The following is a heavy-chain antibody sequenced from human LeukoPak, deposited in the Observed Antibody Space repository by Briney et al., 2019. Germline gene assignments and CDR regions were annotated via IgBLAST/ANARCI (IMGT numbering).Heavy chain of an antibody. CDR1: GFTFSSYA. CDR2: IRYDGSNK. CDR3: AKAGYCATAGCPDYYYMDV. D-gene: IGHD2-8*01. J-gene: IGHJ6*03. Sequence: GGSLRLSCAASGFTFSSYAMHWVRQAPGKGLEWVSFIRYDGSNKFYADSVKGRFTISRDTSKNTLCLQMNSLRTEDSAMYYCAKAGYCATAGCPDYYYMDVWGRGTTVTVSS. V-gene: IGHV3-30*02.